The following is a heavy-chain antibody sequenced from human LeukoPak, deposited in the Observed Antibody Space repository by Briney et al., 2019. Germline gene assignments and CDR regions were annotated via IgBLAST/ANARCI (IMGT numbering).Heavy chain of an antibody. J-gene: IGHJ4*02. Sequence: GGSLRLSCAASGFTFDDYGMSWVRQAPGKGLEWVSGINWNGGSTGYADSVKGRFTIYRDNAKNSLYMQMNSLRAEDTALYYCARDYYGSGSLNWGQGTLVTVSS. CDR3: ARDYYGSGSLN. CDR2: INWNGGST. CDR1: GFTFDDYG. V-gene: IGHV3-20*04. D-gene: IGHD3-10*01.